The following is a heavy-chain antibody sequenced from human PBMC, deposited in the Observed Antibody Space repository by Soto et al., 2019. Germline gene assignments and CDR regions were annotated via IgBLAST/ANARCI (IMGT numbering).Heavy chain of an antibody. CDR2: VKDVGHT. CDR1: GGSLSGYY. D-gene: IGHD5-12*01. Sequence: QVQLQQWGAGLLKPSETLSLNCAVTGGSLSGYYWSWIRQAPGKGLEWIGEVKDVGHTNYSPSLRGRVTISSDTSNNQFSLRLNSVTAADTGVYYCARGQEGVVATHWDQGSLVTVSS. J-gene: IGHJ4*02. V-gene: IGHV4-34*01. CDR3: ARGQEGVVATH.